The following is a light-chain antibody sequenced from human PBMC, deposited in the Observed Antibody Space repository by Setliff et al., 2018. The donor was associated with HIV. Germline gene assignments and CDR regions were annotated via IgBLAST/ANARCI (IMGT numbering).Light chain of an antibody. V-gene: IGLV2-8*01. J-gene: IGLJ1*01. Sequence: QSDLTQSPSASGSPGQSVTISCTGTSSDVGAYNYVSWYQQHPGKAPKLMIYEVSKRPSGVPDRFSGSKSGNTASLTVSGLQAEDEADYYCSSYGGNNNKVFGTGTKVTVL. CDR3: SSYGGNNNKV. CDR2: EVS. CDR1: SSDVGAYNY.